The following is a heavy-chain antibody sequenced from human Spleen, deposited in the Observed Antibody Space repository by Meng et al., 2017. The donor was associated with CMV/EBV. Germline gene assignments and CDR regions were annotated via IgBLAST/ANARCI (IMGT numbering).Heavy chain of an antibody. CDR3: ARSSMVRGVIISAPFDY. Sequence: GTFSSYAISWVRQAPGQGIEWMGGIIPIFGTANYAQKFQGRVTITTDESTSTAYMELSSLRSEDTAVYYCARSSMVRGVIISAPFDYWGQGTLVTVSS. CDR2: IIPIFGTA. J-gene: IGHJ4*02. V-gene: IGHV1-69*05. D-gene: IGHD3-10*01. CDR1: GTFSSYA.